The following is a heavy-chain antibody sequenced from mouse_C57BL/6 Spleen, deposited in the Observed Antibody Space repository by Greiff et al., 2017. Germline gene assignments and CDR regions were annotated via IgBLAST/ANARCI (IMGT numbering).Heavy chain of an antibody. J-gene: IGHJ3*01. CDR2: IYPGDGDT. Sequence: VQLQQSGPELVKPGASVKISCKASGYAFSSSWMNWVKQRPGKGLEWIGRIYPGDGDTNYNGKFKGKATLLADTSSTTAYMHISILASEDSAVYFCARDYYGTRFAYWGQGTLVTVSA. D-gene: IGHD1-1*01. V-gene: IGHV1-82*01. CDR3: ARDYYGTRFAY. CDR1: GYAFSSSW.